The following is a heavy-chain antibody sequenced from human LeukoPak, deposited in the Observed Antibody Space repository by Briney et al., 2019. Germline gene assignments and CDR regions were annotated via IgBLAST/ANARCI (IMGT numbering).Heavy chain of an antibody. J-gene: IGHJ6*02. CDR1: GGSFSGYY. CDR3: ARGPRLLRFLEWSPSAYYYYGVDV. Sequence: SETLSLTCAVYGGSFSGYYWSWIRQPPGKGLEWIGEINHSGSTNYNPSLKSRVTISVDTSKNQFSLKLSSVTAADTAVYYCARGPRLLRFLEWSPSAYYYYGVDVWGQGTTVTVSS. D-gene: IGHD3-3*01. CDR2: INHSGST. V-gene: IGHV4-34*01.